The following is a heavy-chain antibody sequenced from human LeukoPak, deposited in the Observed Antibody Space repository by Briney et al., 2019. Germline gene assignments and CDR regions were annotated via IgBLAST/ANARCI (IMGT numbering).Heavy chain of an antibody. V-gene: IGHV3-74*01. CDR1: GFTFSGFS. D-gene: IGHD6-13*01. CDR3: ARATSWYGY. J-gene: IGHJ4*02. CDR2: INSDGSST. Sequence: GGTLRLSCAASGFTFSGFSMHWVRQAPGKGLLWVSRINSDGSSTTYADSVKGRFTISRDNAKNTLYLQMNSLRAEDTAVYYCARATSWYGYWGQGTLVTVSS.